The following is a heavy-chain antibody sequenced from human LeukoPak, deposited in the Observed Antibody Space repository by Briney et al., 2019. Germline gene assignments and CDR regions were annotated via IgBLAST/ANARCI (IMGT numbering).Heavy chain of an antibody. CDR3: ARIRSIAAAVEDPSYYYYYGMDV. CDR2: IYHSGST. V-gene: IGHV4-30-2*01. CDR1: GGSISSGGYS. D-gene: IGHD6-13*01. Sequence: TSETLSLTCAVSGGSISSGGYSWSWIRQPPGKGLEWIGYIYHSGSTYYNPSLKSRVTISVDTSKNQFSLKLSSVAAADTAVYYCARIRSIAAAVEDPSYYYYYGMDVWGQGTTVTVSS. J-gene: IGHJ6*02.